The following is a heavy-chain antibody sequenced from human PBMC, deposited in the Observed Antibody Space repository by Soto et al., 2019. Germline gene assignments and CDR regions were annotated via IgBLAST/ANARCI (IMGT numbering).Heavy chain of an antibody. J-gene: IGHJ6*02. CDR2: ISSSSSTI. CDR3: ASFPLYYYYGMDV. CDR1: GFTSSSYS. V-gene: IGHV3-48*02. Sequence: PGGSLRLSCAASGFTSSSYSMNWVRQAPGKGLEWVSYISSSSSTIYYADSVKGRFTISRDNAKNSLYLQMNSLRDEDTAVYYCASFPLYYYYGMDVWGQGTTVTVSS.